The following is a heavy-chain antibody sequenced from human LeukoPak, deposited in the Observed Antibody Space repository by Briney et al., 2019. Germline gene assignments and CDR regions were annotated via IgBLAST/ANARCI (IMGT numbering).Heavy chain of an antibody. CDR3: AKGLSLGYYYGSGNDY. CDR1: GFTFSSYG. D-gene: IGHD3-10*01. V-gene: IGHV3-30*02. CDR2: IRYDGSNK. J-gene: IGHJ4*02. Sequence: PGGSLRLSCAASGFTFSSYGMHWVRQAPGKGLEWVAFIRYDGSNKYYADSVKGRFTISRDNSKNTLYLQMNSLRAEDTAVYYCAKGLSLGYYYGSGNDYWGQGTLVTVSS.